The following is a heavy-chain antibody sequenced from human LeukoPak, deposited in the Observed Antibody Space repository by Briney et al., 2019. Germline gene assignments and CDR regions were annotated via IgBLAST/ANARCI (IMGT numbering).Heavy chain of an antibody. Sequence: PSETLSLTCTVSGGSISSYYWSWIRQPAGKGLEWIGRIYTSGSTNYNPSLKSRVTMSVDTSKNQFSLKLSSVTAADTAVYYCARDYYGSGSYYNPLDYWGQGTLVTVSS. CDR2: IYTSGST. D-gene: IGHD3-10*01. V-gene: IGHV4-4*07. CDR1: GGSISSYY. J-gene: IGHJ4*02. CDR3: ARDYYGSGSYYNPLDY.